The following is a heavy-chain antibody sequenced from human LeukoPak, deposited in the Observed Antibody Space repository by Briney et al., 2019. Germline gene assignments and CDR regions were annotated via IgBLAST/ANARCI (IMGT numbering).Heavy chain of an antibody. CDR1: GGTFSSYA. J-gene: IGHJ6*03. CDR2: INPNSGGT. CDR3: ARAPTYMYYYDSSGYEMAYYYYYYMDV. V-gene: IGHV1-2*02. Sequence: ASVKVSCKASGGTFSSYAISWVRQAPGQGLEWMGWINPNSGGTNYAQKFQGRVTMTRDTSISTAYMELSRLRSDDTAVYYCARAPTYMYYYDSSGYEMAYYYYYYMDVWGKGTTVTISS. D-gene: IGHD3-22*01.